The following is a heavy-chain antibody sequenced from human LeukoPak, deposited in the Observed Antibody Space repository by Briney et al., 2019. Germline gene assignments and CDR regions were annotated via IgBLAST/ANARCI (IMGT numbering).Heavy chain of an antibody. CDR3: AKRIGSCNSISCLYFDH. Sequence: GGSLRLSCAASGFTFSGYAMSWVRQAPGKGLEWVSTISGSGGSTYYADSVKGRSTISRDNSRYTVYLQMNSLRAEDTATYYCAKRIGSCNSISCLYFDHWGQGALVTVSS. J-gene: IGHJ4*02. CDR2: ISGSGGST. CDR1: GFTFSGYA. D-gene: IGHD2-2*01. V-gene: IGHV3-23*01.